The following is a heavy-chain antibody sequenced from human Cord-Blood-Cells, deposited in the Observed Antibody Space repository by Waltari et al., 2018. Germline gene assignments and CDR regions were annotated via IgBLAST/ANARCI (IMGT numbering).Heavy chain of an antibody. CDR2: IYWNDDK. CDR3: AHIVHWAELSSSWFFFDY. CDR1: GFSLSTSGVG. V-gene: IGHV2-5*01. Sequence: QITLKESGPTLVKPTQTLTLTCTFSGFSLSTSGVGVGWIRQPPGKAPEWLALIYWNDDKRYSPSLKSRLTITKDTSKNQVVLTMTNMDPVDTATYYCAHIVHWAELSSSWFFFDYWGQGTLVTVSS. D-gene: IGHD6-13*01. J-gene: IGHJ4*02.